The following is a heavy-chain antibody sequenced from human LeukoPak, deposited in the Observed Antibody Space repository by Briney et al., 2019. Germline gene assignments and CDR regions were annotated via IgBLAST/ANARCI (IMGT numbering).Heavy chain of an antibody. Sequence: SETLSLTCTVSGGSISSYYWSWIRQPAGKGLEWIGRIYTSGSTNYNPSLKSRVTISVDTSKNQFSLKLSSVTAADTAVYYCARGEEVVVPAASHYYYMDVWGKGTTVTVSS. V-gene: IGHV4-4*07. CDR1: GGSISSYY. D-gene: IGHD2-2*01. CDR2: IYTSGST. J-gene: IGHJ6*03. CDR3: ARGEEVVVPAASHYYYMDV.